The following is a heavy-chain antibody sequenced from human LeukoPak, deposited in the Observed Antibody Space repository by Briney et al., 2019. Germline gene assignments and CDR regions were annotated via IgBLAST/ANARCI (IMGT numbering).Heavy chain of an antibody. CDR1: GFTFSSYA. CDR3: AKDMVNSAPWLINYYFDY. D-gene: IGHD6-19*01. CDR2: ISGGGGST. Sequence: PGGSLRLSCAASGFTFSSYAMSWVRQAPGKGLEWVSAISGGGGSTYYADSVKGRFTISRDNSKNTLYLQMNSLRAEDTAVYYCAKDMVNSAPWLINYYFDYWGQGTLVTVSS. J-gene: IGHJ4*02. V-gene: IGHV3-23*01.